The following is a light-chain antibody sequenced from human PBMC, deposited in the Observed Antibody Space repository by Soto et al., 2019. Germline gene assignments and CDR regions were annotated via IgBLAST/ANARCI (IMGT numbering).Light chain of an antibody. Sequence: QSALTQPASVSGSPGQSITISCTGTSSDIGTYDYVSWYQQHPGKAPKLMIYEVSKRPSGVPDRFSGSKSGNTASLTVSGLQPEDEADYYCSSYAGSNKSVFGTGTKLTVL. J-gene: IGLJ1*01. V-gene: IGLV2-8*01. CDR3: SSYAGSNKSV. CDR2: EVS. CDR1: SSDIGTYDY.